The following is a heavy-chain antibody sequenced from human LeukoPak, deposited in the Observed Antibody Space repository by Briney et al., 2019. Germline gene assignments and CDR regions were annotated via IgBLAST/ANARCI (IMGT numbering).Heavy chain of an antibody. CDR3: ARGDCSVSGCHGGNWFDP. J-gene: IGHJ5*02. CDR1: GYTFTGYY. CDR2: INPDSGGT. Sequence: GASVKVSCKASGYTFTGYYIHWVRQAPGQGLEWMGWINPDSGGTKYAQNFQGRVTKTRDTSSSTAHMELSRLRSDDTAVYHCARGDCSVSGCHGGNWFDPWGQGTLVTVSS. D-gene: IGHD2-15*01. V-gene: IGHV1-2*02.